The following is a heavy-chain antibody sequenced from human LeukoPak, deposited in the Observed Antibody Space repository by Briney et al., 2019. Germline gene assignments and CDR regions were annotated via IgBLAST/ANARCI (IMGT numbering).Heavy chain of an antibody. CDR3: ARDGNWYYDFWSGFRANNWFDP. CDR1: GYTFTSYY. V-gene: IGHV1-46*01. Sequence: ASVKVSCKASGYTFTSYYMHWVRQAPGQGLEWMGIINPSGGSTSYAQKFQGRVTMTRDTSTSTVYMELSSLRSEDTAVYYCARDGNWYYDFWSGFRANNWFDPWGQGTLVTVSS. CDR2: INPSGGST. D-gene: IGHD3-3*01. J-gene: IGHJ5*02.